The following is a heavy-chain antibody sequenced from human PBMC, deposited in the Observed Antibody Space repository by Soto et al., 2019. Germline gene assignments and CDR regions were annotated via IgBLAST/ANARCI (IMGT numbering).Heavy chain of an antibody. J-gene: IGHJ4*02. CDR2: INHSGST. CDR1: GGSFSGYY. CDR3: ARLGYCSSTSCYGSLFDY. Sequence: SETLSLTCAVYGGSFSGYYWSWIRQPPGKGLEWIGEINHSGSTNYNPSLKSRVTISVDTSKNQFSLKLSSVTAADTAVYYCARLGYCSSTSCYGSLFDYWGQGTLVTVSS. D-gene: IGHD2-2*01. V-gene: IGHV4-34*01.